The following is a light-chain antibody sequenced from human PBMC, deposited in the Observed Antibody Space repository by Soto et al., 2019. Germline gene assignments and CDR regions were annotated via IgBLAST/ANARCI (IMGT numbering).Light chain of an antibody. J-gene: IGKJ5*01. V-gene: IGKV3-15*01. CDR1: QSVKSN. CDR2: GAS. CDR3: QQYNDRPPIT. Sequence: EIVMTQSPATLSVSPGERATLSCRASQSVKSNLAWYQQNPGQAPRLLIYGASTRAPGISARFSGSGSGTEFTLTISSLQSEDFAVYYCQQYNDRPPITFGQGTRLQIK.